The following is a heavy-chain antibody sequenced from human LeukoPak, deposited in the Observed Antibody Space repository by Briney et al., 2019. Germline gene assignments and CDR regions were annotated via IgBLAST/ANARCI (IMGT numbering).Heavy chain of an antibody. CDR3: AREGHYYDSSGYYGAFDI. CDR2: INPSGGST. D-gene: IGHD3-22*01. Sequence: ASVKVPCKASGYTFTSYYMHWVRQAPGQGLEWMGIINPSGGSTSYAQKFQGRVTMTRDMSTSTVYMELSSLRSEDTAVYYCAREGHYYDSSGYYGAFDIWGQGTMVTVSS. J-gene: IGHJ3*02. V-gene: IGHV1-46*01. CDR1: GYTFTSYY.